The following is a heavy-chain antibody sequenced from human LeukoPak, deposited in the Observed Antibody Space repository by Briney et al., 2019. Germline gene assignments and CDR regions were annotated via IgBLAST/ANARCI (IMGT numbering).Heavy chain of an antibody. D-gene: IGHD3-10*01. CDR1: GVIFSSCA. CDR2: IAVGSGDT. J-gene: IGHJ3*01. V-gene: IGHV1-58*01. Sequence: SVTVSCKASGVIFSSCAVQWVRQARGQRLEWIGWIAVGSGDTNYAQKFQDRVTITRDMSTSTVYMELSSVRSEDTAVYSCAADLYYYGSGSTYKGDAFDVWGQGTMVSVSS. CDR3: AADLYYYGSGSTYKGDAFDV.